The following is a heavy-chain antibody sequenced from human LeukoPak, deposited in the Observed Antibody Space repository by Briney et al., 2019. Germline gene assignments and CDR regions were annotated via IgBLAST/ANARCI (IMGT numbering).Heavy chain of an antibody. V-gene: IGHV4-59*01. D-gene: IGHD3-3*01. J-gene: IGHJ4*02. Sequence: SETLSLTCTVSGGSINSFYWTWVRQPPGKGPEWVGYIYYSGSTSYNPSLKSRVTISVDTSKNQFSLKLSSVTAADTAVYYCASRSSIWSGYQDTLYYFDSWGQGTLVTVSS. CDR2: IYYSGST. CDR3: ASRSSIWSGYQDTLYYFDS. CDR1: GGSINSFY.